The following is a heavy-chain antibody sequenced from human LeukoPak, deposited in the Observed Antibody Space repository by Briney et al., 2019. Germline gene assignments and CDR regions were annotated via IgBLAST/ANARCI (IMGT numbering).Heavy chain of an antibody. CDR2: ISASSGST. J-gene: IGHJ5*02. D-gene: IGHD3-22*01. V-gene: IGHV3-23*01. CDR1: GFTFSNFA. Sequence: GGSLRLSCAASGFTFSNFAMSWVRQAPGKGLEWVSTISASSGSTYYADSVKGRFTISRDNSKNTLYFQTNSLRAEDTAVYYCAKDRAGGYFYDSSDLWGQGTLVTVSS. CDR3: AKDRAGGYFYDSSDL.